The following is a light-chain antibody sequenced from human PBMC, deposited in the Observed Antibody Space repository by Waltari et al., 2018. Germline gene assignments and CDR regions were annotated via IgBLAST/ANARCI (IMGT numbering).Light chain of an antibody. CDR3: SSYTRSNTWV. Sequence: QSALTQPASVSGSPGQSITISCTGTSSDVGGYNYVSWYEQHPGKAPKLKIYEVSDRSPGVSNRVSGAKSANTASLTISGLQTEDEADYYGSSYTRSNTWVFGGGTRLTVL. CDR2: EVS. J-gene: IGLJ3*02. CDR1: SSDVGGYNY. V-gene: IGLV2-14*01.